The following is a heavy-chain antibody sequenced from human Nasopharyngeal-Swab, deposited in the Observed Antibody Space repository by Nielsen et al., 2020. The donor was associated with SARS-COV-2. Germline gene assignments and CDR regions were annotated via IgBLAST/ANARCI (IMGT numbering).Heavy chain of an antibody. D-gene: IGHD3-22*01. CDR2: ISGSGGST. CDR3: ARDGGDYYDSSGYYPPFDY. J-gene: IGHJ4*02. V-gene: IGHV3-23*01. Sequence: WIRQPPGKGLEWVSAISGSGGSTYYADSVKGRLTISRDNSKNTLYLQMNSLRAEDTAVYYCARDGGDYYDSSGYYPPFDYWGQGTLGTVSS.